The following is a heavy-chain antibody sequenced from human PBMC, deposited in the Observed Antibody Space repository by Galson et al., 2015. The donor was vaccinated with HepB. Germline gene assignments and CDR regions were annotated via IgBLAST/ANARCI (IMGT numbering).Heavy chain of an antibody. CDR3: ARSLSSKGWLVYGMDV. CDR2: INTDGSGT. D-gene: IGHD6-19*01. V-gene: IGHV3-74*01. CDR1: GFTFSNYW. J-gene: IGHJ6*02. Sequence: SLRLSCAASGFTFSNYWMHWVRQAPGKGLVWVSRINTDGSGTTYADSVKGRFTISRDNAKNTLFLQMNSLRAEDTAVYYCARSLSSKGWLVYGMDVWGQGTTVTVSS.